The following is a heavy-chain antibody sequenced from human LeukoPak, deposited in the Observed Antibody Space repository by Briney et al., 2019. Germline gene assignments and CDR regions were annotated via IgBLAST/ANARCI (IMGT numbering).Heavy chain of an antibody. Sequence: SETLSLTCAVYGGSFSGYYWSWIRQPPGKGLEWIWEINHSGSTNYNPSLKSRVTISVDTSKNQFSLKLSSVTAAETAVYYCARRGYDYVWGSYRKYYFDYWGQGTLVTVSS. V-gene: IGHV4-34*01. J-gene: IGHJ4*02. CDR2: INHSGST. CDR3: ARRGYDYVWGSYRKYYFDY. CDR1: GGSFSGYY. D-gene: IGHD3-16*02.